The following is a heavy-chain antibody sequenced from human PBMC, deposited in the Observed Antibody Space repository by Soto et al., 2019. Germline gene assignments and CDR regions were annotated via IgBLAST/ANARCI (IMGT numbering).Heavy chain of an antibody. Sequence: ASVKVSCKVSGYTLTELSMHWVRQAPGKGLEWMGSFDPEDGETIYAQKFQGRVTMTEDTSTDTAYMELSSLRSEDTAVYYCAADIVGPFMPTGPRDYWGQGTLVTVSS. D-gene: IGHD4-17*01. CDR3: AADIVGPFMPTGPRDY. CDR1: GYTLTELS. J-gene: IGHJ4*02. V-gene: IGHV1-24*01. CDR2: FDPEDGET.